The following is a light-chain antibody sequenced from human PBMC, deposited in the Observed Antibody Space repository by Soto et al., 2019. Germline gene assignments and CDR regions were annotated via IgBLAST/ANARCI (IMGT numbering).Light chain of an antibody. CDR3: QQNGSSGT. Sequence: EIALTQSPGTLSLSLGDRATLSCRASQSVSNKYLAWYQQTPGQAPRLLIYGASNRGTGIPDRCSGSGSGTDSTLTISRLEPEDFAVYYCQQNGSSGTFGQGTKVDIK. V-gene: IGKV3-20*01. CDR2: GAS. J-gene: IGKJ1*01. CDR1: QSVSNKY.